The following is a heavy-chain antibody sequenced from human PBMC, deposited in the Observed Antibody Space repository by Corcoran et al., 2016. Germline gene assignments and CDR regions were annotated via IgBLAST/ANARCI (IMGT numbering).Heavy chain of an antibody. V-gene: IGHV3-30*18. J-gene: IGHJ4*02. CDR3: AKDHYNVWSGYYTARPFDY. CDR2: ISYDGSNK. Sequence: QVQLVESGGGVVQPGRSLRLSCAASGFTFSSYGMHWVRQAPGKGLEWVAVISYDGSNKYYADSVKGRFTISSDNSKNTLYLQMNSLRAEDTAVYYCAKDHYNVWSGYYTARPFDYCGQGTLVTVAS. D-gene: IGHD3-3*01. CDR1: GFTFSSYG.